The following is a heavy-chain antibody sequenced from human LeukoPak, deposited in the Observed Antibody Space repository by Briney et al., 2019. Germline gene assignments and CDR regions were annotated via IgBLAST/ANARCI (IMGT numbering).Heavy chain of an antibody. CDR2: ISYDGSNK. D-gene: IGHD3-3*01. CDR1: GFTFSSYA. V-gene: IGHV3-30*04. Sequence: PGRSLRLSCAASGFTFSSYALHWVRQAPGKGLEWVAVISYDGSNKYYADSVKGRFTISRDNSKNTLYLQMNSLRAEDTAVYYCARDSPRLRFLEWLSDTDFDYWGQGTLVTVSS. CDR3: ARDSPRLRFLEWLSDTDFDY. J-gene: IGHJ4*02.